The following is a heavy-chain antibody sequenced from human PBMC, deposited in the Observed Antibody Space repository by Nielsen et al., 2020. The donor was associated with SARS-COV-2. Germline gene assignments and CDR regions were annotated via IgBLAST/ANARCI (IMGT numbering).Heavy chain of an antibody. J-gene: IGHJ4*02. CDR2: ISYDGSGK. Sequence: GVSLKISCAASGFNFSDCGMHWVRQAPDKGLEWVAAISYDGSGKYYADSVKGRFTISRDNSKNTLYVQMNSLRGEDTAVYYCAKEVPSSWCLDHWGQGTLVTVSS. CDR1: GFNFSDCG. V-gene: IGHV3-30*02. D-gene: IGHD4/OR15-4a*01. CDR3: AKEVPSSWCLDH.